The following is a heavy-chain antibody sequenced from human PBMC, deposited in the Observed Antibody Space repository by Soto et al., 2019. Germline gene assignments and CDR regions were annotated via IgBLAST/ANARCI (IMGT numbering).Heavy chain of an antibody. J-gene: IGHJ3*02. V-gene: IGHV1-2*04. Sequence: ASVKVSCKASGYTFTGYYMHWVRQAPGQGLEWMGWINPNSGGTNYAQKFQGWVTMTRDTSISTAYMELSRLRSDDTAVYYCARSSYSVVVPAAILAFDIWGQGTMVTVSS. D-gene: IGHD2-2*01. CDR1: GYTFTGYY. CDR2: INPNSGGT. CDR3: ARSSYSVVVPAAILAFDI.